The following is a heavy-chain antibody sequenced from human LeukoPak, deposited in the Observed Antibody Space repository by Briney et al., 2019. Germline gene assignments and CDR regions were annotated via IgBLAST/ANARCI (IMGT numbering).Heavy chain of an antibody. CDR3: ARAAVTTSSLDS. J-gene: IGHJ4*02. Sequence: PSETLSLTCSVSGYSINTGYYCVWIRQPPGKGLEWIGSVYHRGITYYNSSLKSRLTMSIDTSMNQFSLKLRSVTAADTAVYYCARAAVTTSSLDSWGQGALVTVSS. CDR2: VYHRGIT. D-gene: IGHD4-17*01. V-gene: IGHV4-38-2*02. CDR1: GYSINTGYY.